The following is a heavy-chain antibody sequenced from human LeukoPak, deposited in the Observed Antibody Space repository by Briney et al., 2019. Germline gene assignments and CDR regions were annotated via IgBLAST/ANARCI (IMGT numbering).Heavy chain of an antibody. CDR3: ARDIVVVPAASRDAFDI. CDR2: IYYSGST. J-gene: IGHJ3*02. CDR1: GGSISSGDYY. Sequence: PSQTLSLTCTVSGGSISSGDYYWSWIRQPPGKGLEWIGYIYYSGSTYYNPSLESRVTISVDTSKNQFSLKLSSVTAADTAVYYCARDIVVVPAASRDAFDIWGQGTMVTVSS. V-gene: IGHV4-30-4*01. D-gene: IGHD2-2*01.